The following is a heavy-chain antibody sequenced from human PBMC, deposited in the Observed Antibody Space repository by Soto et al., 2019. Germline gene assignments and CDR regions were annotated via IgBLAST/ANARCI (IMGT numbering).Heavy chain of an antibody. CDR3: AHRVLRTVFGLVTTTAIYFDF. J-gene: IGHJ4*02. Sequence: QITLNESGPTVVRPTETLTLTCRFSGFSLTTSGVGVGWIRQSPGKAPEWLALIYWDEDKRYSASLKSRLTITKDTSKNPVVLTVSDLDPTDTATYSCAHRVLRTVFGLVTTTAIYFDFWGQGTPVAVSP. V-gene: IGHV2-5*02. CDR1: GFSLTTSGVG. D-gene: IGHD3-3*01. CDR2: IYWDEDK.